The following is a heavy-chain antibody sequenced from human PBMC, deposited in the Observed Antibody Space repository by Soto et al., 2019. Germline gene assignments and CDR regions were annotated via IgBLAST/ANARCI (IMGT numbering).Heavy chain of an antibody. V-gene: IGHV3-15*07. CDR2: IKSKTDGGTT. Sequence: EVQLVESGGGLVKPGGSLRLSCAASGFTFSNAWMNWVRQAPGKGLEWGGRIKSKTDGGTTDYAAPVKGRFTISRDDSKNTLYLQMNSLKTEDTAVYYCTTLEVEWEGDYWGQGTLVTVSS. CDR3: TTLEVEWEGDY. D-gene: IGHD1-26*01. J-gene: IGHJ4*02. CDR1: GFTFSNAW.